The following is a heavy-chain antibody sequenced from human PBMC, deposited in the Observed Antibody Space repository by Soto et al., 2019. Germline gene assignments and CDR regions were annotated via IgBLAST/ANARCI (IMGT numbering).Heavy chain of an antibody. V-gene: IGHV3-74*01. Sequence: EVQLVESGGGLVQPGGSLRPACQASGFTFSRHWMPWVRQAPGKGLVGVSRIDSYGSSTHYADSVKGRFTISRDNAKNTLYLQMNSLRAEDTAVYYCASPVVPAAMGGPYFYGIDVWGQGTTVTVSS. CDR3: ASPVVPAAMGGPYFYGIDV. CDR2: IDSYGSST. J-gene: IGHJ6*02. CDR1: GFTFSRHW. D-gene: IGHD2-2*01.